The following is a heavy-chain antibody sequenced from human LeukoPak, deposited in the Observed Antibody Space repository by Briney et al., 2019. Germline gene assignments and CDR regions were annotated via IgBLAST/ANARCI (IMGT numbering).Heavy chain of an antibody. CDR2: IWYDGSNK. V-gene: IGHV3-33*01. CDR3: ARGRAGAARSTNFDY. J-gene: IGHJ4*02. Sequence: GGSLRLSCAASGFTFSSYGMHWVRQAPGKGLEWVAAIWYDGSNKYYADSVKGRFTISRDNSKNTLYLQMNSLRAEDTAVYYCARGRAGAARSTNFDYWGQGTLVTVSS. D-gene: IGHD2/OR15-2a*01. CDR1: GFTFSSYG.